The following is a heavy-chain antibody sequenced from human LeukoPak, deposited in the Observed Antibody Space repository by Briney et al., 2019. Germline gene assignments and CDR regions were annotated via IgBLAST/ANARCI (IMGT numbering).Heavy chain of an antibody. CDR2: IYSGGST. D-gene: IGHD6-13*01. Sequence: GGSLRLSCAASGFTVSSNYMSWVRQAPGKGLEWVSIIYSGGSTYYADSVKGRFTISRDNSKNTLYLQMNSLRAEDTAVYYCAREKAAHFDYWGQGTLVTVSS. CDR3: AREKAAHFDY. CDR1: GFTVSSNY. V-gene: IGHV3-53*01. J-gene: IGHJ4*02.